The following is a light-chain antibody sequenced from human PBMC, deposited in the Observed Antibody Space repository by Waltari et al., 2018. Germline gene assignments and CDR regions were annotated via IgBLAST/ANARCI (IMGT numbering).Light chain of an antibody. CDR3: QHYVRLPAT. Sequence: IVLTQSPGTLSLSPGERATLSCRASQSISTFLAWYQQRPGQAPRLLLYATSSRATGIPDRFSGSGSGTDFSLTISRLEPEDFAVYYCQHYVRLPATFGQGTKVEIK. CDR2: ATS. V-gene: IGKV3-20*01. J-gene: IGKJ1*01. CDR1: QSISTF.